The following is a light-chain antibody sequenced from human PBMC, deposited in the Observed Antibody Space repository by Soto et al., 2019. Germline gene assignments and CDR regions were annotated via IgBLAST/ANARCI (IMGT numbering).Light chain of an antibody. CDR2: DVS. Sequence: QSALTQPASVSGSPGQSITISCTGTSSDVGGYNYVSWYQQHPGKAPKLMIYDVSNRPSGVSNRFSGSKSGNTASLTISGLQAEDEADYYCNSYTGTTSLLLFGGGTKLTVL. J-gene: IGLJ2*01. CDR3: NSYTGTTSLLL. CDR1: SSDVGGYNY. V-gene: IGLV2-14*01.